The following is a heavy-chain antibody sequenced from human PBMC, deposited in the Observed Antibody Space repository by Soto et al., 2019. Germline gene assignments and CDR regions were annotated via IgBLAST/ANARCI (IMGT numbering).Heavy chain of an antibody. J-gene: IGHJ6*02. D-gene: IGHD4-4*01. Sequence: SETLSLTCSVSGGSMTSYYWSWIRQPAGKGLEWIGRIYTSGGTNYNPSLKSRVTMSRDTSKKQISLKLNSVTAADTAVYYCARGAVTGVDYGLDVWGQGTTVT. CDR1: GGSMTSYY. V-gene: IGHV4-4*07. CDR2: IYTSGGT. CDR3: ARGAVTGVDYGLDV.